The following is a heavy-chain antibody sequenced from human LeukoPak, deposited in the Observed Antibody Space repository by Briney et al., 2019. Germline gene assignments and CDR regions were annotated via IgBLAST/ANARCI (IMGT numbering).Heavy chain of an antibody. V-gene: IGHV1-2*02. Sequence: VASVKVSCKASGCTFTGYYMHWVRQAPGQGLEWMGWINPNSGGTNYAQKFQGRVTMTRDTSISTAYMELSRLRSDDTAVYYCARCRSLVAMIAACEFDYWGQGTLVTVSS. D-gene: IGHD2-21*01. CDR1: GCTFTGYY. J-gene: IGHJ4*02. CDR2: INPNSGGT. CDR3: ARCRSLVAMIAACEFDY.